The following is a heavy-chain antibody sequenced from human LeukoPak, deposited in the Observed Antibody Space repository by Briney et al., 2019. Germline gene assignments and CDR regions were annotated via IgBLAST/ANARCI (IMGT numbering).Heavy chain of an antibody. Sequence: ASVKVSCKASGYTFIGYYIHWVRQAPGQRLEWVGCIIPNSGYTKYAQKLQGRVTMTTDTSSSTAYIELRSLRYDDTAVYYCARWDYYDSRTFDIWGQGTMVTVSS. CDR2: IIPNSGYT. J-gene: IGHJ3*02. V-gene: IGHV1-18*04. CDR3: ARWDYYDSRTFDI. CDR1: GYTFIGYY. D-gene: IGHD3-22*01.